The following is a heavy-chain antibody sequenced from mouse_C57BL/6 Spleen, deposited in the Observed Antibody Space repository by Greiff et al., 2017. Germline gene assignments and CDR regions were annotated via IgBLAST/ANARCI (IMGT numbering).Heavy chain of an antibody. Sequence: QVQLQQPGAELVMPGASVKLSCKASGYTFTSYWMHWVKQRPGQGLEWIGEIDPSDSYTNYNQKFKGKSTLTVDKSSSTAYMQLSSLTSEDSAVYYCARRFDLSIDYWGQGTTLTVSS. CDR1: GYTFTSYW. D-gene: IGHD1-1*01. J-gene: IGHJ2*01. CDR2: IDPSDSYT. CDR3: ARRFDLSIDY. V-gene: IGHV1-69*01.